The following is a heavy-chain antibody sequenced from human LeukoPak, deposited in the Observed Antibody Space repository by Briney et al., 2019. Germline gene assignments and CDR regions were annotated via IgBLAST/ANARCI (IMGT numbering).Heavy chain of an antibody. D-gene: IGHD3-10*01. CDR3: AKTEGAAVVRGVIIHRFGWFDP. CDR1: GYSISSGYY. V-gene: IGHV4-38-2*02. CDR2: IYHSGST. J-gene: IGHJ5*02. Sequence: SEILSLTCTVSGYSISSGYYWGWIRQPPGKGLEWIGSIYHSGSTYYNPSLKSRVTISVDTSKNQFSLKLSSVTAADTAVYYCAKTEGAAVVRGVIIHRFGWFDPWGQGTLVTVSS.